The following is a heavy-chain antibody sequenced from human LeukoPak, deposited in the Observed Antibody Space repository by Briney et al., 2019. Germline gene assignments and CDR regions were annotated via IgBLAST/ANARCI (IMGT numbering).Heavy chain of an antibody. J-gene: IGHJ4*02. Sequence: GGSLRLSCAASGFTFSSYWMSWVRQAPGKGLEWVANIKQGGSEKYYVDSVKGRFTISRDNAKNSLYLQMNSLRAEDTAVYYCARAEPLVVAANDYWGQGTLVTVSS. D-gene: IGHD2-15*01. V-gene: IGHV3-7*01. CDR3: ARAEPLVVAANDY. CDR2: IKQGGSEK. CDR1: GFTFSSYW.